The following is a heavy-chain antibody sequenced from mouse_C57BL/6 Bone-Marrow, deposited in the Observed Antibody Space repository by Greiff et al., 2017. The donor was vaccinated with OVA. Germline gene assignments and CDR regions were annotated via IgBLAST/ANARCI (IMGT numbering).Heavy chain of an antibody. D-gene: IGHD1-1*01. CDR1: GFTFSDAW. V-gene: IGHV6-6*01. J-gene: IGHJ2*01. CDR2: IRNKANNHAT. CDR3: TRRDSHYYGSSYFDY. Sequence: EVKLQESGGGLVQPGGSMKLSCAASGFTFSDAWMDWVRQSPEKGLEWVAEIRNKANNHATYYAESVKGRFTISRDDSKSSVYLQMNSLRAEDTGIYYCTRRDSHYYGSSYFDYWGQGTTLTVSS.